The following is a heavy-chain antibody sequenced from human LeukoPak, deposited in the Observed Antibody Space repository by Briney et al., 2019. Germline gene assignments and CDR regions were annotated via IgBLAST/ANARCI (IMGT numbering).Heavy chain of an antibody. Sequence: QPGGSLRLSCAASGFTFTSYSMNWVRQAPGKGLVWVSRINSDGSSTSYADSVKGRFTISRDNAENTLYLQMNSLRAEDTAVYYCARDRPFRDYYDSSGLADYWGQGTLATVSS. J-gene: IGHJ4*02. CDR3: ARDRPFRDYYDSSGLADY. D-gene: IGHD3-22*01. V-gene: IGHV3-74*01. CDR1: GFTFTSYS. CDR2: INSDGSST.